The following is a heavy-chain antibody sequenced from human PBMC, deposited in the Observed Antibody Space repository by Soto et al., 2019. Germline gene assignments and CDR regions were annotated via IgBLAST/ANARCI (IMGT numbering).Heavy chain of an antibody. CDR3: ANRYCSGGSCYCDY. CDR2: MNPNSGNT. CDR1: GYTFTSYD. Sequence: QVQLVQSGAEVKKPGASVKVSCKASGYTFTSYDINWVRQATGQGLEWMGWMNPNSGNTGYAQKFQSRVTMTRNTSISTGYMELSSLRSEDTAVYYCANRYCSGGSCYCDYWGQGTLVTVSS. D-gene: IGHD2-15*01. J-gene: IGHJ4*02. V-gene: IGHV1-8*01.